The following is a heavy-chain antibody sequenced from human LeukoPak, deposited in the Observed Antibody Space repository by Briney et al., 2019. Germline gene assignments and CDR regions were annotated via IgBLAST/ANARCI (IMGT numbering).Heavy chain of an antibody. D-gene: IGHD3-10*01. J-gene: IGHJ4*02. CDR1: GGSFSGYY. CDR3: ARGAGRFAYYYGSGSYGTKFDY. V-gene: IGHV4-34*01. Sequence: SETLSLTCAVYGGSFSGYYWSWIRQPPGKGLEWIGEINRSGSTNYNPSLKSRVTISVDTSKNQFSLKLSSVTAADTAVYYCARGAGRFAYYYGSGSYGTKFDYWGQGTLVTVSS. CDR2: INRSGST.